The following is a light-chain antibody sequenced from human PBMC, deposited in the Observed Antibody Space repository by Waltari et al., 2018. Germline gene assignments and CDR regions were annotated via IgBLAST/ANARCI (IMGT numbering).Light chain of an antibody. CDR3: QQYNTYSPGPT. V-gene: IGKV1-5*03. CDR1: QSILTW. Sequence: DIQMTQSPSTLSASVGDRVTITCRASQSILTWLAWYQQKPGKAPRLLMYKASSLQSGVPSKFIGSGSGTEFTLTISSLQPDDFATYYCQQYNTYSPGPTFGGGTKVEI. CDR2: KAS. J-gene: IGKJ4*01.